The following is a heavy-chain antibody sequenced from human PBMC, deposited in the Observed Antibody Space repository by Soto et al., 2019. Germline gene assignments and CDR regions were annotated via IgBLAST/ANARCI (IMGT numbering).Heavy chain of an antibody. CDR1: GFTFSAYL. D-gene: IGHD1-20*01. Sequence: PGGSLRLSCEASGFTFSAYLMTWVRQAPGKGLEWVSSISGTDGTTYYAESVKGRFSISRDNSKNTLYLQMNSLSVNDTAVYYCAKPKLGIRAFDLWGQGTTVPVSS. CDR2: ISGTDGTT. CDR3: AKPKLGIRAFDL. V-gene: IGHV3-23*01. J-gene: IGHJ3*01.